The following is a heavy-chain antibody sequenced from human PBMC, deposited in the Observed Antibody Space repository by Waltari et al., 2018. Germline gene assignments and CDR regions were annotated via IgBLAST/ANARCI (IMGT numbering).Heavy chain of an antibody. J-gene: IGHJ2*01. V-gene: IGHV3-9*01. Sequence: EVQLVESGGGLVQPGRSLRLSCAASGFDFSVYAMHWVRQVPGKGLEWVSVVSWSGATVGYADSVNGRFAISRDNAKNSLYLQMNSLRVEDTAFYYCAASRGVYWYFDFWGRGTLVSVSS. CDR3: AASRGVYWYFDF. CDR2: VSWSGATV. CDR1: GFDFSVYA. D-gene: IGHD3-16*01.